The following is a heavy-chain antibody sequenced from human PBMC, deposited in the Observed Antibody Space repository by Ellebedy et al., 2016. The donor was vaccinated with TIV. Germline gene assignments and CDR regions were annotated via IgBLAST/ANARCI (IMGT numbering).Heavy chain of an antibody. Sequence: AASVKVSCKASGYTFTTYGLSWVRQSSGQGLEWMGWISTYYGNTKYAQKFQDRVTMTTDTSTNTAYIELRSLRSDDTAVYYCAKGPHFDLWGRGTLVTVSS. CDR2: ISTYYGNT. CDR1: GYTFTTYG. J-gene: IGHJ2*01. V-gene: IGHV1-18*01. CDR3: AKGPHFDL.